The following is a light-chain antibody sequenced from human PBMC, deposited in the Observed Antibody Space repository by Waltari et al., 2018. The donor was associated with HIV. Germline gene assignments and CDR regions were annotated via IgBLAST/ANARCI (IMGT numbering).Light chain of an antibody. CDR1: TSNVESNY. CDR2: MNH. V-gene: IGLV1-47*01. Sequence: QSVLTQPPSASGTPGQRVTISCFGGTSNVESNYVYLYQQVPGTTPKLLIYMNHERPSGVPDRCSGSKSGTSASLAVSGLRSEDEAAYYCAVWDDSLNGLVFGGGTKLTVL. CDR3: AVWDDSLNGLV. J-gene: IGLJ2*01.